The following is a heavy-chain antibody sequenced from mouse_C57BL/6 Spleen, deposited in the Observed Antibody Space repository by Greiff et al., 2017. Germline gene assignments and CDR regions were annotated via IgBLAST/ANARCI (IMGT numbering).Heavy chain of an antibody. CDR3: AKGGEYYGSSYDWFAY. D-gene: IGHD1-1*01. CDR1: GFSLTSYG. J-gene: IGHJ3*01. V-gene: IGHV2-3*01. CDR2: IWGDGST. Sequence: VKLVESGPGLVAPSQSLSITCTVSGFSLTSYGVSWVRQPPGKGLEWLGVIWGDGSTNYYSALISRLSISKDNSKSQVLLKLNSRQTDDTATYYCAKGGEYYGSSYDWFAYWGQGTLVTVSA.